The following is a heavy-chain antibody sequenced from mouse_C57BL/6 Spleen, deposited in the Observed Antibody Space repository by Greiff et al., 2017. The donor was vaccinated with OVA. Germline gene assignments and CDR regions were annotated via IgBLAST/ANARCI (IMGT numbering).Heavy chain of an antibody. Sequence: QVQLQQSGPELVKPGASVKISCKASGYAFSSSWMNWVKQRPGKGLEWIGRIYPGDGDTNYNGKFKGKATLTADKSSSTAYMQLSSLTSEDSAVXFCARKGDGYYEYYAMDYWGQGTSVTVSS. CDR2: IYPGDGDT. D-gene: IGHD2-3*01. J-gene: IGHJ4*01. CDR3: ARKGDGYYEYYAMDY. CDR1: GYAFSSSW. V-gene: IGHV1-82*01.